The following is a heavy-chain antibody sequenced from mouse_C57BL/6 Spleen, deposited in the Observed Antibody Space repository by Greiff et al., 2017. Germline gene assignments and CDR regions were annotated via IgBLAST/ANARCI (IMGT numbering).Heavy chain of an antibody. D-gene: IGHD3-2*02. Sequence: EVKLVESGGGLVQPGGSLKLSCAASGFTFSDYYMYWVRQTPEKRLEWVAYISNGGGSTYYPDTVKGRFTISRDNAKNTLYLQMSRLKSEDTAMYYCARTGDSSGYGAYWGQEALVTVSA. V-gene: IGHV5-12*01. J-gene: IGHJ3*01. CDR2: ISNGGGST. CDR1: GFTFSDYY. CDR3: ARTGDSSGYGAY.